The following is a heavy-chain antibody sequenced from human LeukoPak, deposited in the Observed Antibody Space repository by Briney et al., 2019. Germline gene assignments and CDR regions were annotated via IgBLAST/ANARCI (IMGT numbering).Heavy chain of an antibody. V-gene: IGHV3-7*01. Sequence: PGGSLRLSCAASGFTFSSYGMSWVRQAPGKGLEWVADIKQDGSEKYYVDSVKGRFTISRDNAKNSLYLQMNSLRAEDTAVYYCARVGSAYYDFWSGYSYYYYGMDVWGQGTTVTVSS. CDR3: ARVGSAYYDFWSGYSYYYYGMDV. J-gene: IGHJ6*02. CDR1: GFTFSSYG. D-gene: IGHD3-3*01. CDR2: IKQDGSEK.